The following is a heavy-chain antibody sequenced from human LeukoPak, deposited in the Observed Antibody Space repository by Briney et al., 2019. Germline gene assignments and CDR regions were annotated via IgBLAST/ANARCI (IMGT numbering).Heavy chain of an antibody. V-gene: IGHV3-23*01. CDR2: ISGSGGST. CDR1: GFTFTSYS. CDR3: AKGGGYVGWYFDL. J-gene: IGHJ2*01. D-gene: IGHD5-12*01. Sequence: GGSLRLSCAASGFTFTSYSMSWVRKAPGKGLEWVSAISGSGGSTYYADSVKGRFTISRDNSKNTLYLQMNSLRPEDTAVYYCAKGGGYVGWYFDLWGRGTLVTVSS.